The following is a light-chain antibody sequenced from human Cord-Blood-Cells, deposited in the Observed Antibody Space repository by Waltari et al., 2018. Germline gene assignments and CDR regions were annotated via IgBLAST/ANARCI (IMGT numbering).Light chain of an antibody. CDR3: QQRSNWPPLT. J-gene: IGKJ4*01. CDR1: QSVSRY. CDR2: DAS. Sequence: EIVLTQSPATLSLSPGERATLSCRPSQSVSRYLAWYQQKPGQAPRLLIYDASNRATGIPARFSGSGSGTDFTHTISSLEPEDFAVYYCQQRSNWPPLTFGGGTKVEIK. V-gene: IGKV3-11*01.